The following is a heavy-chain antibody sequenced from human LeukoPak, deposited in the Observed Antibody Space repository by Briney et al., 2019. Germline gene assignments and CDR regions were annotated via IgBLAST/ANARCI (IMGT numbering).Heavy chain of an antibody. CDR1: WFPLYYLF. V-gene: IGHV3-11*01. Sequence: GSLRLFRGASWFPLYYLFKRWMPQGPGEGVGGGSYISSSGSTIYYADSVKGRFTISRDNAKNSLYLQMNSLRAEDTAVYYCARDYGDYSLSYGMDVWGQGTTVTVSS. J-gene: IGHJ6*02. CDR2: ISSSGSTI. D-gene: IGHD4-17*01. CDR3: ARDYGDYSLSYGMDV.